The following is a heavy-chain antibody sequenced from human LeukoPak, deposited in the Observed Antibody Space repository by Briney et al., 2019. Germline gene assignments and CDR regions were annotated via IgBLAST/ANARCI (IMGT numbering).Heavy chain of an antibody. CDR2: ISAYNGNT. CDR3: ARGGSRTYYDYIWGSSGANDI. CDR1: GYTVTSYG. Sequence: ASVNVSCKASGYTVTSYGISWVRQAPGQGLEWMGWISAYNGNTNYAQKLQDRVTMTTDTSTSTAYMELRSLRSADTAVYYCARGGSRTYYDYIWGSSGANDIWGQGTMVTVSS. J-gene: IGHJ3*02. V-gene: IGHV1-18*01. D-gene: IGHD3-16*01.